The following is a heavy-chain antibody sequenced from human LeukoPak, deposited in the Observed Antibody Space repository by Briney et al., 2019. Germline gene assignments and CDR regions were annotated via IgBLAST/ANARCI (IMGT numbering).Heavy chain of an antibody. CDR2: IYHSGST. CDR3: ARGTVTRYYYYGMDV. D-gene: IGHD4-17*01. Sequence: SETLSLTCAVSGGSISSGGYSWSWIRQPPGKGLEWIGYIYHSGSTYYNPSLKSRVTISVDRSKNQFSLKLSSVTAADTAVYYCARGTVTRYYYYGMDVWGQGTTVTVS. V-gene: IGHV4-30-2*01. J-gene: IGHJ6*02. CDR1: GGSISSGGYS.